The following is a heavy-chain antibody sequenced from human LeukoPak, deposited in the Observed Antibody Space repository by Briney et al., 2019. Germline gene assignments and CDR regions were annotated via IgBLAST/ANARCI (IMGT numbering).Heavy chain of an antibody. CDR3: IRDFRSADL. CDR1: GFTFSNHW. J-gene: IGHJ5*02. V-gene: IGHV3-74*01. CDR2: ISPDGSRT. Sequence: GGSLRLSCAASGFTFSNHWMHWVRQTPEKGLVWVSNISPDGSRTDYADSVKGRFTISRDNAKNTVYLEMNSLSVEDTATYYCIRDFRSADLWGQGTLVTVTS.